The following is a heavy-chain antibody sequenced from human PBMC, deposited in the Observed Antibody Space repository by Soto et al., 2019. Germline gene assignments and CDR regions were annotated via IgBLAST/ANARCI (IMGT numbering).Heavy chain of an antibody. D-gene: IGHD1-1*01. J-gene: IGHJ4*02. CDR2: ISGSGGST. Sequence: GGSLRLSCAASGFTFSSYAMSWVRQAPGKGLEWVSAISGSGGSTYYADSVKGRFTISRDNSKNTLYLQMNSLRAEDTAVYYCAKGPLNWNTIRGGWDYYFDYWGQGTLVTVSS. CDR1: GFTFSSYA. CDR3: AKGPLNWNTIRGGWDYYFDY. V-gene: IGHV3-23*01.